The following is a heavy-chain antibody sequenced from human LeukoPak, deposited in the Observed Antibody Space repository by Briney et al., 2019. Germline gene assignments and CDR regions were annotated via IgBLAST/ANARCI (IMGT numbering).Heavy chain of an antibody. CDR3: ARDLSLDY. CDR1: GGSISSYY. CDR2: IYYSGST. J-gene: IGHJ4*02. Sequence: SETLSLTCTVSGGSISSYYWTWIPQPPGKGLEWIGYIYYSGSTNYNPSLKSRVTISIDTSKKQFSLKLSSVTAADTAVYYCARDLSLDYWGQGTLVTVSS. D-gene: IGHD3-3*02. V-gene: IGHV4-59*01.